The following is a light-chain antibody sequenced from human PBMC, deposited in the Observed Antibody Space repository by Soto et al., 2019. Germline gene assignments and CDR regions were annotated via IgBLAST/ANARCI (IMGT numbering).Light chain of an antibody. Sequence: DIQMTQSPSSLSASVGDRVTITCRSSQSISSYLNWYQQKPGKAPKLLIYAASSLQSGVPSRFSGSGSGTDFTLTISSLQHEDFATYYCKQSYSNPLTFGGGTKVEIK. CDR3: KQSYSNPLT. V-gene: IGKV1-39*01. J-gene: IGKJ4*01. CDR2: AAS. CDR1: QSISSY.